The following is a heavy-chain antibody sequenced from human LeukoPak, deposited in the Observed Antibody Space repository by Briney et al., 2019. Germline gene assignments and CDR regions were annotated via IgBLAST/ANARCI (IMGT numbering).Heavy chain of an antibody. CDR2: IHYLDT. Sequence: SETLSLTCSVSGGAISSFYWSWIRQPPGKGLEWIGYIHYLDTKYNPSLKSRVSMSVDTSKNQFSLKLSSVTAADTAVYYCARGRKYTSGYRVTELGSGYSDYWGQGTLVTVSS. D-gene: IGHD5-18*01. V-gene: IGHV4-59*13. J-gene: IGHJ4*02. CDR1: GGAISSFY. CDR3: ARGRKYTSGYRVTELGSGYSDY.